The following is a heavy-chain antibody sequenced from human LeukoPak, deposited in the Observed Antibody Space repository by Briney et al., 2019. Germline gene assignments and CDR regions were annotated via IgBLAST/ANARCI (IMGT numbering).Heavy chain of an antibody. J-gene: IGHJ6*02. CDR3: ARDPGITMIVVDPQGMDV. CDR1: GYTFTSYY. D-gene: IGHD3-22*01. V-gene: IGHV1-46*01. CDR2: INPSGGST. Sequence: ASVKVSCKAAGYTFTSYYMHWVQQAPGQGLEWMGIINPSGGSTSYAQKFQGRVTMTRDTSTSTVYMELSSLRSEDTAVYYCARDPGITMIVVDPQGMDVWGQGTTVTVSS.